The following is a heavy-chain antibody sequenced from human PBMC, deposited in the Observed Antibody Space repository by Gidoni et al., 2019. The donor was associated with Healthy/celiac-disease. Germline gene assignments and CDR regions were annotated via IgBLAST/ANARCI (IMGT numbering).Heavy chain of an antibody. CDR3: AGSYKLRYFDWLSYGY. J-gene: IGHJ4*02. CDR2: IIPIFGTA. V-gene: IGHV1-69*01. CDR1: GGTFSSYA. Sequence: QVQLVQSGAEVKKPGSSVKVSCYAYGGTFSSYAISWVRQAPGQGLEWMGGIIPIFGTANYAQKFQGRVTITADESTSTAYMELSSLRSEDTAVYYCAGSYKLRYFDWLSYGYWGQGTLVTVSS. D-gene: IGHD3-9*01.